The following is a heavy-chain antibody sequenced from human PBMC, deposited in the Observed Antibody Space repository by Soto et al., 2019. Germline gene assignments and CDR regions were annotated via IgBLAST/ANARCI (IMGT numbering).Heavy chain of an antibody. CDR2: ISLDGNNK. CDR3: ARGGDGDYVEY. V-gene: IGHV3-30-3*01. J-gene: IGHJ4*02. CDR1: GFTFRTYA. D-gene: IGHD2-21*01. Sequence: QVQLLESGGGVVQPGRSLRLSCAASGFTFRTYAMHWVRQAPGKGLEWVAVISLDGNNKYYADSVKGRFTISRDNSKSTLYLRMNSLTTEDTAVYYCARGGDGDYVEYWGQGTLVTVSS.